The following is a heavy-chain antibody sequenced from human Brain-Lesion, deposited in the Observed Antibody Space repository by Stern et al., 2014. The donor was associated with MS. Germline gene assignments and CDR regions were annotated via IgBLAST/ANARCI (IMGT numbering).Heavy chain of an antibody. D-gene: IGHD2-15*01. CDR3: AGEEDIRYCSGGSCTGNWFDP. CDR2: IYYSGNT. CDR1: GGSVSSTSYA. Sequence: VQLVESGPGLVKPSETLSLTCTVAGGSVSSTSYAWAWIRQPPGKGLEWIGTIYYSGNTYYSPSLKSRLTISLDPSKNQFSLQRRSGTAADTAVYYCAGEEDIRYCSGGSCTGNWFDPWGQGTLVTVSS. V-gene: IGHV4-39*01. J-gene: IGHJ5*02.